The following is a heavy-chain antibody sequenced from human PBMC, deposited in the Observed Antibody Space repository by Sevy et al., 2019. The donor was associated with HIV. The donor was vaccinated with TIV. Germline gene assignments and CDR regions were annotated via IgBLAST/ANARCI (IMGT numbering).Heavy chain of an antibody. CDR1: GFTFSNAW. V-gene: IGHV3-15*01. J-gene: IGHJ4*02. CDR3: TPDSKKRGLSALLDY. CDR2: IKSKTDGGTT. D-gene: IGHD3-10*01. Sequence: GGSLRLSCAASGFTFSNAWMSWVRQAPGKGLEWVGRIKSKTDGGTTDYDAPVKGRFTISRDDSKNTPYLQMNSLKTDDTAIYCCTPDSKKRGLSALLDYWGQGTLVTVSS.